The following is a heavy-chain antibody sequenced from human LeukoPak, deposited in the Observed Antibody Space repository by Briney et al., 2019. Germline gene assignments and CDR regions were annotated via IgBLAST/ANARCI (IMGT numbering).Heavy chain of an antibody. D-gene: IGHD6-19*01. J-gene: IGHJ4*02. CDR1: GFTFSSYA. CDR2: ISGSGRST. Sequence: GGSLRLSCAASGFTFSSYAMNWVRQAPGKRLEWVSAISGSGRSTYYADSVKGRFTISRDNSKNTLSLQMNSLRAEDTAVYYCAQPSSGWTSFDFWGQGTLVTVSS. CDR3: AQPSSGWTSFDF. V-gene: IGHV3-23*01.